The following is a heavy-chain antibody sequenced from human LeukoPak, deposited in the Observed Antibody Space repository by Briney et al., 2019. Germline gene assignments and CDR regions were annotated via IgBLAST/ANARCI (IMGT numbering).Heavy chain of an antibody. CDR1: DGSISSSY. CDR3: ARDTAMGTDAFDI. V-gene: IGHV4-59*01. CDR2: IYYSGST. D-gene: IGHD5-18*01. Sequence: SETLSLTCTVSDGSISSSYWSWIRQPPRQGLGWIGYIYYSGSTNYNPSLKSRVTISVDTSKNQFSLKLSSVTAADTAVYYCARDTAMGTDAFDIWGQGTMVTVSS. J-gene: IGHJ3*02.